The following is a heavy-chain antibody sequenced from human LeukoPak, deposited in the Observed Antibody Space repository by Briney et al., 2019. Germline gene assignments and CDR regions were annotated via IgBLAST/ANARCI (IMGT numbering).Heavy chain of an antibody. CDR2: MYHSGIT. D-gene: IGHD2-21*01. V-gene: IGHV4-38-2*02. J-gene: IGHJ4*02. CDR3: ARVYSLVRQYFDY. Sequence: SETLSLTCTVSGYSIRSGYDWGWIRQPPGKGLEWIGTMYHSGITYYNPSLKSRVTISVDTSKNQFSLKLSSVTAADTAVYYCARVYSLVRQYFDYWGQGTLVTVSS. CDR1: GYSIRSGYD.